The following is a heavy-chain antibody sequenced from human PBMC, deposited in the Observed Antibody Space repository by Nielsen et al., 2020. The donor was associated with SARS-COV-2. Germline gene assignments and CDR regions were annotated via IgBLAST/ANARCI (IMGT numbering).Heavy chain of an antibody. J-gene: IGHJ4*02. D-gene: IGHD3-22*01. CDR1: GFTFSSYW. V-gene: IGHV3-7*03. CDR3: ARDKRAYYDSSGYYRGFDY. Sequence: GESLKISCAASGFTFSSYWMSWVRQAQGKGLEWVANIKQDGSEKYYVDSVKGRFTISRDNAKNSLYLQMNSLRAEDTAVYYCARDKRAYYDSSGYYRGFDYWGQGTLVTVSS. CDR2: IKQDGSEK.